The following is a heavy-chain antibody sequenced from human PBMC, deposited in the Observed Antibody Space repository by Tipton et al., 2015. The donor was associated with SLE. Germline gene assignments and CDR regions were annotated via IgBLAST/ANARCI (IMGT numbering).Heavy chain of an antibody. CDR2: VYYGGST. CDR1: GDSITYYY. V-gene: IGHV4-59*01. Sequence: TLSLTCTVSGDSITYYYWSWIRQPPGKGLEWIGYVYYGGSTNYNPSLKSRVTISLDTSKNQFSLQLSSVTAADTAVYYCARGLSQDNWGQGTLVTVSS. J-gene: IGHJ4*02. CDR3: ARGLSQDN.